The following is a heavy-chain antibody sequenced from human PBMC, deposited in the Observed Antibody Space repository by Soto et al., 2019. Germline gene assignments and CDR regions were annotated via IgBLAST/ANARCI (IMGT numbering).Heavy chain of an antibody. J-gene: IGHJ4*02. CDR3: VRGGNPYHYATSGPGTFDK. CDR2: TSFSGYT. CDR1: GYSVSGGDSY. V-gene: IGHV4-30-4*01. Sequence: QVQLQESGPGLVKPSQTLSLTCTVSGYSVSGGDSYWSWIRQPPGKALEWIGYTSFSGYTSYTPSLKSRVTISVDMSKSQFSLRLTSVTAADTAIYYCVRGGNPYHYATSGPGTFDKWGQGTLVSVSS. D-gene: IGHD3-22*01.